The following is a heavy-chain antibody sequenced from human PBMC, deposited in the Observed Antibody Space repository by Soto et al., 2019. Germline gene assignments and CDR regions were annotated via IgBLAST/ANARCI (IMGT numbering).Heavy chain of an antibody. D-gene: IGHD4-17*01. CDR3: ARVTDTNDYGDYETSVGYFDL. J-gene: IGHJ2*01. V-gene: IGHV1-69*13. Sequence: ASVKVSCKASGGAFSSYAISWVRQAPGQGLEWMGGIIPIFGTANYAQKFQGRVTITADESTSTAYMELSSLRSEDTAVYYCARVTDTNDYGDYETSVGYFDLWGRGTLVTVSS. CDR1: GGAFSSYA. CDR2: IIPIFGTA.